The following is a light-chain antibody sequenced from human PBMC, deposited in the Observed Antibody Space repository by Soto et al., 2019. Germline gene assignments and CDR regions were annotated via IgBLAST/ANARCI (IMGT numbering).Light chain of an antibody. V-gene: IGKV3-20*01. Sequence: EIVLTQSACTLSLFPWGIATLSCRASQSVSNNYLAWYQQKPGQAPRLLIYGASNRATGIPDRFSGSGSGTDFTLTISRLETEDFAVYYCQQYGSSGTFGQGTKVDIK. J-gene: IGKJ1*01. CDR1: QSVSNNY. CDR3: QQYGSSGT. CDR2: GAS.